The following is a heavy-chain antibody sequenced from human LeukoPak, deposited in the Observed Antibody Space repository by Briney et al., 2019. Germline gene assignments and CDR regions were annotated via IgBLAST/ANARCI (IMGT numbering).Heavy chain of an antibody. J-gene: IGHJ4*02. CDR2: INPNSGGT. D-gene: IGHD6-13*01. Sequence: ASVKASCKASGYTFTGYYMHWVRQAPGQGLEWMGWINPNSGGTNYAQKFQGRVTMTRDTSISTAYMELSRLRSDDTAVYYCARDKVKYSSSSFFDYWGQGTLVTVSS. CDR3: ARDKVKYSSSSFFDY. CDR1: GYTFTGYY. V-gene: IGHV1-2*02.